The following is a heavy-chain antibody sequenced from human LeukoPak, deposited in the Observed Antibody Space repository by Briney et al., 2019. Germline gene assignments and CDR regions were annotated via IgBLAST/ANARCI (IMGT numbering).Heavy chain of an antibody. CDR3: ARGVYSSSWYVYYYYYMDV. J-gene: IGHJ6*03. D-gene: IGHD6-13*01. V-gene: IGHV4-59*01. Sequence: SETLSLTCTVSGGSISSYYGSWIRQPPGKGLEWIGYIYYSGSTNYNPSLKSRVTISVDTSKNQFSLKLSSVTAADTAVYYCARGVYSSSWYVYYYYYMDVWGKGTTVTVSS. CDR1: GGSISSYY. CDR2: IYYSGST.